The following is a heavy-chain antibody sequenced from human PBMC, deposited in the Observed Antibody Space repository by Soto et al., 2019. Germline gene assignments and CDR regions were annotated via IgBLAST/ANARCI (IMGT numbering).Heavy chain of an antibody. CDR1: GFGVSNNY. CDR3: ARRGPGTYFDY. Sequence: GGSLRLSCAASGFGVSNNYMSWVRQAPGKGLEWVSVISGSGDSTYYADSVKGRFTISRDNSKNTLYLQMNSLRTEDTAVYYCARRGPGTYFDYWGQGTLVTVSS. D-gene: IGHD6-13*01. CDR2: ISGSGDST. J-gene: IGHJ4*02. V-gene: IGHV3-23*01.